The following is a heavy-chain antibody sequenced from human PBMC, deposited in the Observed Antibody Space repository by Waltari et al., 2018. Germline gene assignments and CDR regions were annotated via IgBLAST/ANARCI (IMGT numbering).Heavy chain of an antibody. CDR3: AKDLFNSGTYLKYFQD. D-gene: IGHD1-20*01. J-gene: IGHJ1*01. Sequence: SGGGLVQPGESLRLSCAASGFTFSSYGMSWVRQAPGKGPEWVSTISSSGYSTSYADSVKGRFAITRDISKNTLYLQMNSLRAEDTAIYYCAKDLFNSGTYLKYFQDWGQGTLVTVSS. CDR2: ISSSGYST. CDR1: GFTFSSYG. V-gene: IGHV3-23*05.